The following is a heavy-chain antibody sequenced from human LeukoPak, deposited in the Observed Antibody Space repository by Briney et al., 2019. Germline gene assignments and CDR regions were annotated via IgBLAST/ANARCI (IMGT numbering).Heavy chain of an antibody. V-gene: IGHV1-8*03. CDR1: GYTFTSYD. CDR3: ARGQTDYSSSRNWFDP. D-gene: IGHD6-6*01. Sequence: GASVEVSCKASGYTFTSYDINWVRQATGPGLEWMGWINPNSGNTGYAQKFQGRVTITRNTSISTAYMELSSLRSEDTAVYYCARGQTDYSSSRNWFDPWGQGTLVTVSS. CDR2: INPNSGNT. J-gene: IGHJ5*02.